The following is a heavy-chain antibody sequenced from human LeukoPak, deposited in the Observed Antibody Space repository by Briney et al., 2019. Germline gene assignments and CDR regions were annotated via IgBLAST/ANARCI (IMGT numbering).Heavy chain of an antibody. CDR2: VSYSGST. Sequence: SETLSLTCTVSGGSISSSGYYWGWIRQPPGKGLEWIGSVSYSGSTYDNPSLKSRVTISLDTSKNQFSLKLRPVTAADTALYYCARLNGYSDYWGQGTLVTVSS. V-gene: IGHV4-39*01. D-gene: IGHD5-24*01. J-gene: IGHJ4*02. CDR1: GGSISSSGYY. CDR3: ARLNGYSDY.